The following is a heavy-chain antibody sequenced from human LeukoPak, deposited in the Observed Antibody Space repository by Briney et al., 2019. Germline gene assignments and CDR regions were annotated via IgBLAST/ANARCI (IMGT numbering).Heavy chain of an antibody. D-gene: IGHD4-17*01. Sequence: GESLKISCKGSGYSFTSYWIGWVRQMPGKGLEWMGIIYPGDSDTRYSPSFQGQVTISADKSISTAYPQWSSLKASDTAMYYCARRGVTDYGDYIWFDPWGQGTLVTVSS. CDR2: IYPGDSDT. CDR1: GYSFTSYW. CDR3: ARRGVTDYGDYIWFDP. J-gene: IGHJ5*02. V-gene: IGHV5-51*01.